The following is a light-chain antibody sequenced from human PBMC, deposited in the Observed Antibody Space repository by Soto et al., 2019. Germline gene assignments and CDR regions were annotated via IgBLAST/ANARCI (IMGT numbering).Light chain of an antibody. Sequence: EIVLTQSPGTLSLSPGERATLSCRASQSVSSSYLAWYQQKPGQAPRLLIYGASSRATGIPDRFSGSGSGTDFTLTISSLEAEDVSVYYCQQYGGSPPFTFGPGTKVDIK. V-gene: IGKV3-20*01. J-gene: IGKJ3*01. CDR3: QQYGGSPPFT. CDR2: GAS. CDR1: QSVSSSY.